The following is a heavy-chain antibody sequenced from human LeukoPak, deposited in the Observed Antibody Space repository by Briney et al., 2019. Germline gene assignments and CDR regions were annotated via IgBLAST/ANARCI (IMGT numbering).Heavy chain of an antibody. Sequence: SGPTLVNPTQTLTLTRTSSGFSLSTSGVGVGWIRQPPGKALEWLALIYWNDDKRYSPSLRTRLTITKDTSKNQVVLTMTNMDPVDTATYYCAHATRFDWFDPWGQGTLVTVSS. D-gene: IGHD1-1*01. CDR3: AHATRFDWFDP. CDR1: GFSLSTSGVG. CDR2: IYWNDDK. J-gene: IGHJ5*02. V-gene: IGHV2-5*01.